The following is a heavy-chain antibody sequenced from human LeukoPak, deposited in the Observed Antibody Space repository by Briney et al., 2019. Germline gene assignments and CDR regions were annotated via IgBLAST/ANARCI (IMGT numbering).Heavy chain of an antibody. Sequence: SGESLKISCKGSGYSFTSYWIGWVRQMPGKGLEWMGIIYPGDSDTTYSPSFQGQVTISADKSISTAYLQWSSLKASDTAMYYCARHGVSSGSARRGYSQHWGQGTLVTVSS. J-gene: IGHJ1*01. D-gene: IGHD6-19*01. CDR3: ARHGVSSGSARRGYSQH. V-gene: IGHV5-51*01. CDR1: GYSFTSYW. CDR2: IYPGDSDT.